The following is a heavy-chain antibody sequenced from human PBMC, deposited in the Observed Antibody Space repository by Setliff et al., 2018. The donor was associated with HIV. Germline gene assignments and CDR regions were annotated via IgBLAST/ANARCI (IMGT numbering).Heavy chain of an antibody. CDR1: GFAFSGHQ. Sequence: GGSLRLSCAASGFAFSGHQMSWVRQAPGKGLEWVSGINWNSGSIGYADSVKGRFTISRDNSKNTLFLQMNSLRAEDTAVYYCAREGTVRYGYYYYMDVWGKGTTVTVSS. V-gene: IGHV3-9*01. CDR2: INWNSGSI. CDR3: AREGTVRYGYYYYMDV. J-gene: IGHJ6*03. D-gene: IGHD4-17*01.